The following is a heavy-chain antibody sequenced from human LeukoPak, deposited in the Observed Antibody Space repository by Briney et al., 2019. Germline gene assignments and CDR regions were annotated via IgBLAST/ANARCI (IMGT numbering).Heavy chain of an antibody. Sequence: GGSLRLSCAASGFTFSSYAMSWVRQAPGKGLEWVSAISGSGGSTYYADSVKGRFTISRDNSKNTLYLQMNSPRAEDTAVYYCAKDSRPYSSSSLPFDYWGQGTLVTVSS. CDR1: GFTFSSYA. CDR2: ISGSGGST. V-gene: IGHV3-23*01. CDR3: AKDSRPYSSSSLPFDY. J-gene: IGHJ4*02. D-gene: IGHD6-6*01.